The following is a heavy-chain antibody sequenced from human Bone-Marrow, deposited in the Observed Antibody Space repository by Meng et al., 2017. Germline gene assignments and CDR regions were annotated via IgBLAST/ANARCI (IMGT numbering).Heavy chain of an antibody. J-gene: IGHJ5*02. V-gene: IGHV4-34*01. D-gene: IGHD2-15*01. CDR1: GGSFSGYY. Sequence: VQLQQGVAGLLKPSETLALTCAVYGGSFSGYYWSWIRQPPGKGLEWIGEINHSGSTNYNPSLKSRVTISVDTSKNQFSLKLSSVTAADTAVYYCARGRASCSSGGCSLGWFDPWGQGTLVTGSS. CDR3: ARGRASCSSGGCSLGWFDP. CDR2: INHSGST.